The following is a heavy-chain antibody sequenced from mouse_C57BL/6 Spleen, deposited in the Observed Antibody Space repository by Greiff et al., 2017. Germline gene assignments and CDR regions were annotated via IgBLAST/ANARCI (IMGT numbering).Heavy chain of an antibody. D-gene: IGHD2-4*01. J-gene: IGHJ2*01. V-gene: IGHV1-69*01. CDR3: ARMRNYDYDVGYFDY. CDR2: IDPSDSYT. Sequence: VQLQQPGAELVMPGASVKLSCKASGYTFTSYWMHWVKQRPGQGLEWIGEIDPSDSYTNYNQKFKGKSTLTVDKSSSTAYMQLSSLTSEDSAVYFCARMRNYDYDVGYFDYWGQGTTLTVSS. CDR1: GYTFTSYW.